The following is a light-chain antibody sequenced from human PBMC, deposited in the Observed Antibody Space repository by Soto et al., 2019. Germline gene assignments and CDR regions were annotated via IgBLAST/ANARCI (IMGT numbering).Light chain of an antibody. CDR3: QQYDSFSVT. CDR1: QSSGNS. J-gene: IGKJ1*01. Sequence: EIVLAQSPATPSLSPGERATRSCRASQSSGNSLAWYQQKPVQAPSLLIYGASNRATGIPARFSGSGSGTEFTLTISSLQPEDFATYYCQQYDSFSVTFGQGTKVDI. CDR2: GAS. V-gene: IGKV3-11*01.